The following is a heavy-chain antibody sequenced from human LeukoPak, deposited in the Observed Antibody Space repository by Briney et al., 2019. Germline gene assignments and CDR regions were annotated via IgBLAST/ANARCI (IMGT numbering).Heavy chain of an antibody. CDR1: GFTFSSYG. CDR3: ASRYGDYVDAFDI. J-gene: IGHJ3*02. V-gene: IGHV3-30*02. Sequence: PGGSLRLSCAASGFTFSSYGMHWVRQAPGKGLEWVAFIRYDGSNKYYADSVKGRFTISRDNSKNTLYLQMNSLRAEDTAVYYCASRYGDYVDAFDIWGQGTMVTVSS. CDR2: IRYDGSNK. D-gene: IGHD4-17*01.